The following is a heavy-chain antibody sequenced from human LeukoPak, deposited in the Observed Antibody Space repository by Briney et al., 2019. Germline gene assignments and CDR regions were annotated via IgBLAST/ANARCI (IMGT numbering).Heavy chain of an antibody. CDR3: ARVWTSGSYGDY. Sequence: GVSLRPSCAASGFKFSNFGMHWTRQPPGRGLEWVQVIYYDGSNKYYADSVKARFTISKDNSKNMLYLQMNGLRAEDTAVYYCARVWTSGSYGDYWGQGTLVTVSS. CDR2: IYYDGSNK. CDR1: GFKFSNFG. D-gene: IGHD3-10*01. V-gene: IGHV3-33*01. J-gene: IGHJ4*02.